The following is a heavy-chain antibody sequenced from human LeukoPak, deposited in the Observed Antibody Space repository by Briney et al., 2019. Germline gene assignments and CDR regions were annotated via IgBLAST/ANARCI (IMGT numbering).Heavy chain of an antibody. CDR2: INHSGST. Sequence: SETLSLTCAVYGGSFSGYYWSWIRQPPGKGLEWIGVINHSGSTNYNPSLKSRVTISVDTSKNQFSLKLSSVTAADTAVYYCAREGGYDYDAFDIWGQGTMVTVSS. J-gene: IGHJ3*02. CDR3: AREGGYDYDAFDI. CDR1: GGSFSGYY. V-gene: IGHV4-34*01. D-gene: IGHD5-12*01.